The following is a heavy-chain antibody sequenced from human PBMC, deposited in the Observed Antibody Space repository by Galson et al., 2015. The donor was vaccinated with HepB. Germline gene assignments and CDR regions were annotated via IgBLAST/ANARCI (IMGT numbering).Heavy chain of an antibody. J-gene: IGHJ5*02. CDR1: GYTFTSYG. CDR2: ISAYNGNT. CDR3: AGDLSVGYYDFWSGYVNWFDP. D-gene: IGHD3-3*01. V-gene: IGHV1-18*01. Sequence: SVKVSCKASGYTFTSYGISWVRQAPGQGLEWMGWISAYNGNTNYAQKLQGRVTMTTDTSTSTAYMELRSLRSDDTAVYYCAGDLSVGYYDFWSGYVNWFDPWGQGTLVTVSS.